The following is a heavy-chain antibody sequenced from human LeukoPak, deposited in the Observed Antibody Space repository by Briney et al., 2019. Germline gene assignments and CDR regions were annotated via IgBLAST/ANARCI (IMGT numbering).Heavy chain of an antibody. CDR1: GFTFSSYA. V-gene: IGHV3-21*01. CDR2: ISSSSNYI. J-gene: IGHJ5*02. CDR3: ARDPSSGWYLKGWFDP. D-gene: IGHD6-19*01. Sequence: GGSLRLSCAASGFTFSSYAISWVRQAPGKGLEWVSSISSSSNYIYYADSVKGRFTISRDNAKNSLYLQMNSLRAEDTAVYYCARDPSSGWYLKGWFDPWGQGTLVTVSS.